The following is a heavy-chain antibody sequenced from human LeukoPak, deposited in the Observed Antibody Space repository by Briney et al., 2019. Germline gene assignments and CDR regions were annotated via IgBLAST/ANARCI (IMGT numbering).Heavy chain of an antibody. D-gene: IGHD3-22*01. CDR1: GFPFSRFY. J-gene: IGHJ5*02. CDR2: IGLSGSPL. V-gene: IGHV3-11*04. Sequence: GGSLRLSCAVSGFPFSRFYMSWIRQAPGKGLEWISYIGLSGSPLDYADSVKGRFTISRDNDKNSLYLDMNSLRAEDTAVYYCARKAFSSGSFSSWGQGTPVTVSS. CDR3: ARKAFSSGSFSS.